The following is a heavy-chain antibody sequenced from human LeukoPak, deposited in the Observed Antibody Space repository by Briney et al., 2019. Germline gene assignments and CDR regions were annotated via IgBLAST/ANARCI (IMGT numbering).Heavy chain of an antibody. V-gene: IGHV4-38-2*02. J-gene: IGHJ5*02. Sequence: PSETLSLTCNVSGTSIKTYYWGWIRQPPGKGLEWIGSIYHSGSTYYNPSLKSRVTISVDTSENQFSLKLSSVTAADTAVYYCARGGLAVAGRWSWFDPWGQGTLVTVSS. CDR2: IYHSGST. CDR1: GTSIKTYY. CDR3: ARGGLAVAGRWSWFDP. D-gene: IGHD6-19*01.